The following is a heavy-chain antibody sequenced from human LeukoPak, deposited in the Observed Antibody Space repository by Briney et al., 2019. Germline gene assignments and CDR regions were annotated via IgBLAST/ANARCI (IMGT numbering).Heavy chain of an antibody. J-gene: IGHJ4*02. CDR3: AKDGGLWVSAHWGDS. V-gene: IGHV3-23*01. CDR1: GFTFSSYW. D-gene: IGHD7-27*01. CDR2: ITTGDGNT. Sequence: GGSLRLSCAASGFTFSSYWMSWVRQAPGKGLKWVSTITTGDGNTYYADSVKGRFTVSRDDSKNTLYLQMNSLRAEDTAVYYCAKDGGLWVSAHWGDSWGRGTLVTVSS.